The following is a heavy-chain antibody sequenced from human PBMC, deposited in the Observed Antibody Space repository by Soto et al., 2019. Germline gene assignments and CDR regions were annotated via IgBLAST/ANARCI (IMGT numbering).Heavy chain of an antibody. V-gene: IGHV3-30-3*01. Sequence: GGSLRLSCAASGFTFSSYAMHWVRQAPGKGLEWVAVISYDGSNKYYADSVKGRFTISRDNSKNTLYLQMNSLRAEDTAVYYCARDRYKEYSSSSSPPIDYYYGMDVWGQGTTVTVSS. CDR2: ISYDGSNK. CDR1: GFTFSSYA. J-gene: IGHJ6*02. CDR3: ARDRYKEYSSSSSPPIDYYYGMDV. D-gene: IGHD6-6*01.